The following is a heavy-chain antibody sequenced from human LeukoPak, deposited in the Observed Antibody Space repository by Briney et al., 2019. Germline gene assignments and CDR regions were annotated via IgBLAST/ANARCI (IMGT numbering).Heavy chain of an antibody. V-gene: IGHV3-33*01. CDR2: IWYDGSNK. CDR1: GFTFSNYG. CDR3: ARETGFY. D-gene: IGHD1-14*01. Sequence: GGSLRLSCAASGFTFSNYGMHWVRQAPGKGLEWVAVIWYDGSNKYYADSVKGRFTISGDNSKNTLYLQMNTLRAEDTAVYYCARETGFYWGQGTLVTVSS. J-gene: IGHJ4*02.